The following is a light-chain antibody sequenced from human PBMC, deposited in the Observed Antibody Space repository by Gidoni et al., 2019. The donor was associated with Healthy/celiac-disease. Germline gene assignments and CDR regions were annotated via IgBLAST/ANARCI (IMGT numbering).Light chain of an antibody. CDR3: QQYYSTPWT. CDR2: WAS. V-gene: IGKV4-1*01. Sequence: DTVMTQSPHSLAVSLGERATINCQSTQSVFYSSNNTNYVAWYQQKPGQPPKLLIYWASTREAGVPDRFSGSGSGTDFTLTISRLQAEDVAVYCWQQYYSTPWTFGQGTKVEIK. J-gene: IGKJ1*01. CDR1: QSVFYSSNNTNY.